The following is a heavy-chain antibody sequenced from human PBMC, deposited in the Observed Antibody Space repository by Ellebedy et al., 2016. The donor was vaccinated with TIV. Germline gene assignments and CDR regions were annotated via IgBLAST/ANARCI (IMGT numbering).Heavy chain of an antibody. Sequence: MPSETLSLTCTVSGDSIRSYYWSRIRQPPGKGLEWIGYIYYSGSTYYNPSLKSRVTISVDTSKNQFSLKLSSVTAADTAVYYCARESSTWYEANYWGQGTLVTVSS. CDR2: IYYSGST. CDR3: ARESSTWYEANY. D-gene: IGHD6-13*01. J-gene: IGHJ4*02. CDR1: GDSIRSYY. V-gene: IGHV4-59*12.